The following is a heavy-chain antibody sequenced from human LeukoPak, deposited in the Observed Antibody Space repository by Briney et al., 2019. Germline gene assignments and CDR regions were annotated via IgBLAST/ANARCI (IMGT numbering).Heavy chain of an antibody. CDR1: GFTFSSYS. V-gene: IGHV3-21*01. J-gene: IGHJ4*02. CDR2: ISSSSSYI. D-gene: IGHD3-22*01. CDR3: ARDRSSGPFDY. Sequence: GGSLRLSCAASGFTFSSYSMNWVRQAPGKGLEWVSSISSSSSYIYSADSVKGRFTISRDNAKDSLYLQMNSLRAEDTAAYYCARDRSSGPFDYWGQGTLVTVSS.